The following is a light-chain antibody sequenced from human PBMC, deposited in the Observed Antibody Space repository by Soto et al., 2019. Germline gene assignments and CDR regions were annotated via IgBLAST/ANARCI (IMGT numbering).Light chain of an antibody. J-gene: IGLJ1*01. CDR3: SSSTSGTIYV. V-gene: IGLV2-14*01. CDR2: NVS. CDR1: SGDVGGYNY. Sequence: AALTQPASVSGSPGQSITISCSGTSGDVGGYNYVSWYQQFPGKVPKLLIYNVSNRPSGVSNRFSGSKSGNTASLTISGLQAEDEADYFCSSSTSGTIYVFGIWPNVTLL.